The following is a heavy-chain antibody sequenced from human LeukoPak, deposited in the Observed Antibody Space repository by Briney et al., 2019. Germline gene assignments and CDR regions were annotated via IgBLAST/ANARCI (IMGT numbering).Heavy chain of an antibody. CDR2: LSRKGGST. CDR1: GLTFSSDA. J-gene: IGHJ3*02. V-gene: IGHV3-64*04. D-gene: IGHD4-17*01. Sequence: GGSLRLSCSPSGLTFSSDAMHWDSQPPGQGLEYVSGLSRKGGSTYYADSVKGRFTISRDNAKNSLYLQMNSLRAEDTALYYCARDRIIYGDYGDAFDIWGQGTMVTVSS. CDR3: ARDRIIYGDYGDAFDI.